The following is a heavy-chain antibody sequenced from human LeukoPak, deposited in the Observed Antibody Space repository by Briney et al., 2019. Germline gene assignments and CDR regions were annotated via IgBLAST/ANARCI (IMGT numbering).Heavy chain of an antibody. CDR3: AKARPTYSSGWQD. V-gene: IGHV3-23*01. CDR2: ISGSGDNT. J-gene: IGHJ4*02. Sequence: GGSLRLSCAASGFTFSSYAMSWVRQAPGKGLEWVSGISGSGDNTYYADSVKGRFTISRDNSKNTLYVQVNSLGTEDTAVYYCAKARPTYSSGWQDWGQGTLVTVSS. D-gene: IGHD6-19*01. CDR1: GFTFSSYA.